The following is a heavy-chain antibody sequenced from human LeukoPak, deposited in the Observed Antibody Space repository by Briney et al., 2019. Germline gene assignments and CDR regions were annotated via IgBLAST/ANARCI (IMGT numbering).Heavy chain of an antibody. CDR2: ISSRSSYI. V-gene: IGHV3-21*01. CDR3: ARDLGSEGY. CDR1: GFTFSSYS. J-gene: IGHJ4*02. D-gene: IGHD6-25*01. Sequence: PGGSLRLSCAASGFTFSSYSMNWVRQAPGKGLEWVSSISSRSSYIYNADSVKGRFTISRDNAKNSLYLQMNSLRAGDTAVYYCARDLGSEGYWGQGTLVTVSS.